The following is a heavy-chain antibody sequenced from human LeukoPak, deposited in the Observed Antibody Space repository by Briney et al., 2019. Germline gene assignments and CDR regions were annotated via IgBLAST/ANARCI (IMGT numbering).Heavy chain of an antibody. CDR2: IVASGDRT. Sequence: GGSLRLSCAASGFTFSSYEMNWVRQAPGKGLEWVSGIVASGDRTYYAESVKGRFTISRDNSKNTVHLQMTTLRVDDTAVYYCAKDPPSYSWNYIKYFDSWGQGTLVTVSS. V-gene: IGHV3-23*01. J-gene: IGHJ4*02. CDR3: AKDPPSYSWNYIKYFDS. CDR1: GFTFSSYE. D-gene: IGHD1-1*01.